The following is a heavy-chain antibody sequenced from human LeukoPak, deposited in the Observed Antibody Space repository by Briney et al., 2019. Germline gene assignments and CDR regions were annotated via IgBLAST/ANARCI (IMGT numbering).Heavy chain of an antibody. CDR2: INWSGRST. CDR1: GFNFKDYD. V-gene: IGHV3-20*04. CDR3: AGATPRTPGHFDY. J-gene: IGHJ4*02. D-gene: IGHD4-23*01. Sequence: PGGSLRLSCAASGFNFKDYDMTWVRQGPGKGLEWVSGINWSGRSTDYADSVKGRFTISRDNAKNSLYLQMNNLRDGETTALYYCAGATPRTPGHFDYWGQGTLVTVSS.